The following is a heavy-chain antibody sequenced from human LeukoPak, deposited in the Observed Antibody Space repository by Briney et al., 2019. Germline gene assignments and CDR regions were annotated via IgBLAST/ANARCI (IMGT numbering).Heavy chain of an antibody. V-gene: IGHV1-2*02. CDR3: ARVAIRYFDWLLF. Sequence: GASVKVSCKASGYTFTGYYMHWVRQAPGQGLEWMGWINPNRGGTNYAQKFQGRVTMTRDTSISTAYMELSRLRSDDTAVYYCARVAIRYFDWLLFWGQGTLVTVSS. J-gene: IGHJ4*02. CDR2: INPNRGGT. CDR1: GYTFTGYY. D-gene: IGHD3-9*01.